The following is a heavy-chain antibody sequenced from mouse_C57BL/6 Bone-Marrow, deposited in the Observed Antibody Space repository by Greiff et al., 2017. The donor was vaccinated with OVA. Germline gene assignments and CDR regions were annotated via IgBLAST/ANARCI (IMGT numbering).Heavy chain of an antibody. D-gene: IGHD1-1*01. J-gene: IGHJ3*01. V-gene: IGHV1-82*01. CDR3: ARGIYYYGTAWFAY. CDR1: GYAFSSSW. Sequence: LVESGASVKISCKASGYAFSSSWMNWVKQRPGKGLEWIGRIYPGDGDTNYNGKFKGKATLTADKSSSTAYMQLSSLTSEDSAVYFCARGIYYYGTAWFAYWGQGTLVTVSA. CDR2: IYPGDGDT.